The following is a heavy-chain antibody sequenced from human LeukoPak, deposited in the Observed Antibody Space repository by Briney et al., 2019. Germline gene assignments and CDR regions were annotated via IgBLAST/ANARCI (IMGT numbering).Heavy chain of an antibody. Sequence: PGGSLRLSCAASGFTFSGYGMHWVRQAPGKGLEWVSFIRGGGGGAYYADSVKGRFTISRDNSKNTLYLQMNSLRAEDTAVYYCARDHSQNFDCWGQGTLVTVSS. CDR3: ARDHSQNFDC. V-gene: IGHV3-30*02. CDR2: IRGGGGGA. D-gene: IGHD5-18*01. J-gene: IGHJ4*02. CDR1: GFTFSGYG.